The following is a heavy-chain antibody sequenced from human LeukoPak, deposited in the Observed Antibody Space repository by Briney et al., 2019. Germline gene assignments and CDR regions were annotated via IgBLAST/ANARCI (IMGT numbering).Heavy chain of an antibody. J-gene: IGHJ5*02. CDR1: GFTFSSYG. CDR3: AKAVSSRRITDFNWFGP. CDR2: ISNTGGST. Sequence: GGSLRLSCAASGFTFSSYGMSWVRQAPGKGLEWVSGISNTGGSTYYADSVKGRFTISRDNSKNTLYLQMNSLRAEDTAVYYCAKAVSSRRITDFNWFGPWGQGTLVTVSS. V-gene: IGHV3-23*01. D-gene: IGHD3-16*01.